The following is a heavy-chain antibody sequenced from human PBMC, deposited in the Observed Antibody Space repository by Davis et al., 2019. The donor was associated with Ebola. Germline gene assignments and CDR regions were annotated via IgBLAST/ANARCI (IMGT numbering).Heavy chain of an antibody. CDR1: GFTFSSYG. Sequence: GESLKISCAASGFTFSSYGMHWVRQAPGKGLEWVAFIRYDGSNKYYADSVKGRFTISRDNSKNTLYPQMNSLRAEDTAVYYCAKLSTGTTTAFFDYWGQGTLVTVSS. J-gene: IGHJ4*02. CDR2: IRYDGSNK. D-gene: IGHD1-7*01. V-gene: IGHV3-30*02. CDR3: AKLSTGTTTAFFDY.